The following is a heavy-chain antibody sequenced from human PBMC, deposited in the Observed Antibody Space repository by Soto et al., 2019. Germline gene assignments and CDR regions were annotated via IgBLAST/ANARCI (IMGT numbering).Heavy chain of an antibody. CDR1: GFTFSSYW. CDR2: INSDGSST. J-gene: IGHJ4*02. D-gene: IGHD6-13*01. V-gene: IGHV3-74*01. Sequence: EVQLVESGGGLVQPGGSLRLSCAASGFTFSSYWMHWVRQAPGKGLVWVSRINSDGSSTTYADSVKGRFTISRDNAKNTVYLQMNSLRAEDMAVYYCASKHSSRAFDYWGKGTLVTVSS. CDR3: ASKHSSRAFDY.